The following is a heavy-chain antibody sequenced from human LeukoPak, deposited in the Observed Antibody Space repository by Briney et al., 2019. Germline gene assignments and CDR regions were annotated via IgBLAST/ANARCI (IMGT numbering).Heavy chain of an antibody. V-gene: IGHV4-61*02. Sequence: SETLSLTCTVSGGSISSSTYYWGWTRQPAGKGLEWIGRISSSGSTNYNPSLKSRVTISVDTSKNQFSLKLSSVTAADTAVYFCARGPYSYDSSGAFDIWGQGTMVTVSS. CDR2: ISSSGST. D-gene: IGHD3-22*01. J-gene: IGHJ3*02. CDR1: GGSISSSTYY. CDR3: ARGPYSYDSSGAFDI.